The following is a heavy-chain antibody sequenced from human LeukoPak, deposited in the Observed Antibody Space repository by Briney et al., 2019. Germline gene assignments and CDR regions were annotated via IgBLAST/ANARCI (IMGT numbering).Heavy chain of an antibody. CDR2: IWSDGSNR. CDR3: ARDAQRGFDYSNSLEY. D-gene: IGHD4-11*01. CDR1: GFIFSHYG. J-gene: IGHJ4*01. Sequence: PGGSLRLSCAASGFIFSHYGMHWVRQAPGKGLERVAVIWSDGSNRFYAGSVKGRFTISRDNSQNTLFLQMNGLRAEDTAMYYCARDAQRGFDYSNSLEYWGHGTLVTVSS. V-gene: IGHV3-33*01.